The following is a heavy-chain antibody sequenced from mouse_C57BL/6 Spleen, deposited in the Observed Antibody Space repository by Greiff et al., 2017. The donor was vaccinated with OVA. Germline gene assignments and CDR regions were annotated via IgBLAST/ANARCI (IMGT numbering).Heavy chain of an antibody. CDR3: ARREDYAMDY. Sequence: VQVVESGAELVRPGSSVKLSCKASGYTFTSYWMHWVKQRPIQGLEWIGNIDPSDSETHYNQKFKDKATLTVDKSSSTAYMQLSSLTSEDSAVYYCARREDYAMDYWGQGTSVTVSS. CDR1: GYTFTSYW. CDR2: IDPSDSET. V-gene: IGHV1-52*01. J-gene: IGHJ4*01.